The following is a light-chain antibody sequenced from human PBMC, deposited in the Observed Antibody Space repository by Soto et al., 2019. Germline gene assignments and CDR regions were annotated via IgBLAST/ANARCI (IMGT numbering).Light chain of an antibody. V-gene: IGLV1-47*01. CDR2: KTN. Sequence: QSVLTQPPSASGTPGQRVTISCSGSSSNIGNYYVYWYQQLPGTAPKLLIYKTNQRPSGVPDRFSGSKSGTSASLAISGLRSEDEADYYGAAWDDSLSGLFGGGTKVTVL. J-gene: IGLJ2*01. CDR1: SSNIGNYY. CDR3: AAWDDSLSGL.